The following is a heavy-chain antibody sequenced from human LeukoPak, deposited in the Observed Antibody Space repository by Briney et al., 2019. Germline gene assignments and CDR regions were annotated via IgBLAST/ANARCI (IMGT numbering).Heavy chain of an antibody. J-gene: IGHJ4*02. CDR3: ASQYSSRTYDY. D-gene: IGHD6-13*01. V-gene: IGHV3-53*01. Sequence: GGSLRLSCAASGFTVSSNYMSWVRQAPGKGLEWVSVIYSDGSTYYADSVKGRFTISRDNSKNTLYLQMNSLRAEDTAVYYCASQYSSRTYDYWGQGTLVTVSS. CDR2: IYSDGST. CDR1: GFTVSSNY.